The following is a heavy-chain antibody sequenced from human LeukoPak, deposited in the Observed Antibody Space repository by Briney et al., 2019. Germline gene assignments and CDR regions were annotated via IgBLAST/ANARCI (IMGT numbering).Heavy chain of an antibody. D-gene: IGHD5-12*01. J-gene: IGHJ5*02. CDR1: GFTFSSYS. V-gene: IGHV3-21*01. CDR3: ARDSGYDYFREQPNWFDP. Sequence: KAGGSLRLSCAAAGFTFSSYSMNWVRQAPGKGLEWVSSISSSSSYIYYADSVKGRFTISRDNAKNSLYLQMNSLRAEDTAVYYCARDSGYDYFREQPNWFDPWGQGTLVTVSS. CDR2: ISSSSSYI.